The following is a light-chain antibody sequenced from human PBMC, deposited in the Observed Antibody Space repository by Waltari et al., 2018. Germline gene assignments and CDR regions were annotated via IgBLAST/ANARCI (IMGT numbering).Light chain of an antibody. Sequence: EIVITQSPATLSVSPGERATLSCRASQSVSSNLAWSQQKPGQAPRLLTYGASTRATGIPARFSGSGSGTEFTLTISSLQSEDFAVYYCQQYNNWPPPITFGQGTRLEIK. CDR1: QSVSSN. CDR3: QQYNNWPPPIT. CDR2: GAS. V-gene: IGKV3-15*01. J-gene: IGKJ5*01.